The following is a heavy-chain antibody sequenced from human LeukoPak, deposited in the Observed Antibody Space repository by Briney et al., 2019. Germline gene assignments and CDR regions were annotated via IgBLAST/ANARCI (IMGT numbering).Heavy chain of an antibody. J-gene: IGHJ3*02. CDR1: GGSISSYY. D-gene: IGHD4-23*01. CDR3: AGTGGNSLYDAFDI. V-gene: IGHV4-59*08. Sequence: SSETLSLTCAVYGGSISSYYWSWIRQPPGKGLEWVRYIYYSGSTNYNPSLKGRVTISVDTSKNQFSLKLSSVTAADTAVYYCAGTGGNSLYDAFDIWGQGKMVTVSS. CDR2: IYYSGST.